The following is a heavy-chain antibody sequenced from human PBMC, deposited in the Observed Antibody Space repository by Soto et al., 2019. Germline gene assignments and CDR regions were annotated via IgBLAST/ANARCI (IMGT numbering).Heavy chain of an antibody. J-gene: IGHJ4*02. CDR2: IRASAYDT. Sequence: GGSLRLSCAGSGFTFSSYAMSWVRQAPGTGLEWVSGIRASAYDTNYADSAMGRFTVSRDTSKNTLSLQMNSLRARDTAVNYGAIGVRISGWAYWGQGTLITVAS. V-gene: IGHV3-23*01. D-gene: IGHD3-3*01. CDR1: GFTFSSYA. CDR3: AIGVRISGWAY.